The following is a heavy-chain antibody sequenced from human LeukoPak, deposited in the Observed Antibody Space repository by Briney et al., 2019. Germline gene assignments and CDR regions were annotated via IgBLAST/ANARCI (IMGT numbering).Heavy chain of an antibody. D-gene: IGHD2-2*02. CDR1: GYTFTSYY. Sequence: ASVKVSCKASGYTFTSYYMHWVRQAPGQGLEWMGIINPSGGSTSYAQKFQGRVTMTRDASTSTAYMELSSLRSEDTAVYYCARAEEYCSSTSCYSLPDYWGQGTLVTVSS. CDR3: ARAEEYCSSTSCYSLPDY. J-gene: IGHJ4*02. V-gene: IGHV1-46*01. CDR2: INPSGGST.